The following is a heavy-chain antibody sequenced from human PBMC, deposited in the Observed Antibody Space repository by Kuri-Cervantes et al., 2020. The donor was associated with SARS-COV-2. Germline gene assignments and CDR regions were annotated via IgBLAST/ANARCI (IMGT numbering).Heavy chain of an antibody. CDR1: GGSISSSSYY. J-gene: IGHJ6*03. CDR2: VNHRGST. V-gene: IGHV4-39*07. Sequence: SETLSLTCTVSGGSISSSSYYWGWIRQPPGKGLEWIGEVNHRGSTNYNPSLKSRVTISVDTSSKQFSLHLGSVTAADTAVYYCARAYGFLRYIYYMDVWGRGTTVTASS. D-gene: IGHD4-17*01. CDR3: ARAYGFLRYIYYMDV.